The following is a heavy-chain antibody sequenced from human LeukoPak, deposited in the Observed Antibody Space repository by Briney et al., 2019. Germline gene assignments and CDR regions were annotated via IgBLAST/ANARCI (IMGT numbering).Heavy chain of an antibody. CDR1: GFIFSTYG. D-gene: IGHD1-1*01. J-gene: IGHJ4*02. CDR3: VKGYNWNDAY. Sequence: SGGSLRLSCAASGFIFSTYGMHWVRQAPGKGLEWVAVTSHDGSNKYYADSVKGRFTVSRDNPKNTLYLQMNSLRSEDTAVYYCVKGYNWNDAYWGQGTLVTVSS. V-gene: IGHV3-30*18. CDR2: TSHDGSNK.